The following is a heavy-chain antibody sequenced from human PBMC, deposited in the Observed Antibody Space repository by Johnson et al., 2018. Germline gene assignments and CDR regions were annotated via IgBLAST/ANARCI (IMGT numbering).Heavy chain of an antibody. V-gene: IGHV3-43*01. D-gene: IGHD6-6*01. J-gene: IGHJ3*02. Sequence: VQLVESGGGLVQPGRSLRLSCAASGFTFDDYTMHWVRQAPGKGLEWVSLISWDGGSTYYADSVKGRFTISRDNSKNSLYLQMNSLRTEDTALSYCATDILRWQLVHAHDAFDNWGQGTMVTVSS. CDR1: GFTFDDYT. CDR2: ISWDGGST. CDR3: ATDILRWQLVHAHDAFDN.